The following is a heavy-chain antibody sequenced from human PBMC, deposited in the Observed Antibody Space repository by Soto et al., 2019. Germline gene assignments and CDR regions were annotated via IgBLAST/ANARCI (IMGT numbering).Heavy chain of an antibody. Sequence: EVQLVESGGGLVKPGGSLRLSCVGSGLTLSDAWMNWVRQIPGMGPEWVGRIKTKSDGAVTDYAALAKGRFTISRDDSENTVYLQMNSLKTEDTAVYYCARELFGDFVWGQGTLVTVSS. CDR2: IKTKSDGAVT. J-gene: IGHJ4*02. V-gene: IGHV3-15*05. CDR1: GLTLSDAW. D-gene: IGHD3-10*02. CDR3: ARELFGDFV.